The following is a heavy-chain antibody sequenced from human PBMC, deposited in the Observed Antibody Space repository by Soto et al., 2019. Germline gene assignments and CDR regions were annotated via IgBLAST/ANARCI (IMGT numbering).Heavy chain of an antibody. D-gene: IGHD3-10*01. J-gene: IGHJ6*02. CDR2: ISGSGGST. CDR3: AKNPPAGGGSGSYIPIYYYYGMDV. CDR1: GFTFSSYA. V-gene: IGHV3-23*01. Sequence: GGSLRLSCAASGFTFSSYAMSWVRQAPGKGLEWVSAISGSGGSTYYADSVKGRFTISRDNSKNTLYLQMNSLRAEDTAVYDCAKNPPAGGGSGSYIPIYYYYGMDVWGQGTTVTVSS.